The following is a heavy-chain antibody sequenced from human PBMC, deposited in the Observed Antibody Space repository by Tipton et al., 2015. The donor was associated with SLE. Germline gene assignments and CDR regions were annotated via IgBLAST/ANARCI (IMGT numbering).Heavy chain of an antibody. CDR3: ARRTSGYAPDY. CDR2: IDYSGGT. J-gene: IGHJ4*02. V-gene: IGHV4-38-2*01. CDR1: GYSIGKAYY. Sequence: TLSLTCAVSGYSIGKAYYWGWFRQPPGKGPEWFGSIDYSGGTDYTPSPKSQVTISVDTSKNKFSLKLSSVTAADTAFDYCARRTSGYAPDYWGQGTLVTVSS. D-gene: IGHD5-12*01.